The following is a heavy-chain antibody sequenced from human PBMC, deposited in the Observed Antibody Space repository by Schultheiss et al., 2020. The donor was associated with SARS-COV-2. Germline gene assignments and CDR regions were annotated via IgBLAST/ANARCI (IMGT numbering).Heavy chain of an antibody. V-gene: IGHV1-8*02. J-gene: IGHJ6*02. Sequence: ASVKVSCKASGGTFSSYAISWVRQAPGQGLEWMGWMNPNSGNTGYAQKFQGRVTMTRNTSISTAYMELSSLRSEDTAVYYCARVYSSGWYPYYYGMDVWGQGTTVTVSS. CDR1: GGTFSSYA. CDR2: MNPNSGNT. CDR3: ARVYSSGWYPYYYGMDV. D-gene: IGHD6-19*01.